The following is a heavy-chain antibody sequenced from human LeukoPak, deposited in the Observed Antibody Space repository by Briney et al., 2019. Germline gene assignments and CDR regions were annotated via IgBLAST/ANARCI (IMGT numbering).Heavy chain of an antibody. V-gene: IGHV3-21*01. CDR1: GFTFSSYS. Sequence: GGSLRLSCAASGFTFSSYSMNWVRQAPGKGLEWVSPISSSSSYIYYADSVKGRFTISRDNAKNSLYLQMNSLRAEDTAVYYCARDEYYYDSPFGYWGQGTLVTVSS. J-gene: IGHJ4*02. CDR3: ARDEYYYDSPFGY. CDR2: ISSSSSYI. D-gene: IGHD3-22*01.